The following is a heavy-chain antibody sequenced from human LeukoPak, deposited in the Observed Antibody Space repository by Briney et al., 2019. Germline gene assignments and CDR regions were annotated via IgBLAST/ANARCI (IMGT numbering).Heavy chain of an antibody. Sequence: PGGSLRLSCIVSGFTVSTNSMSWVRQAPGKGLEWVSFIYSDNTHYSDSVKGRFTISRDNSKNTLYLQMNSLRVEDTAVYYCANSFGPVIAAAGTGADWGQGTLVTVSS. CDR1: GFTVSTNS. D-gene: IGHD6-13*01. CDR2: IYSDNT. J-gene: IGHJ4*02. V-gene: IGHV3-53*01. CDR3: ANSFGPVIAAAGTGAD.